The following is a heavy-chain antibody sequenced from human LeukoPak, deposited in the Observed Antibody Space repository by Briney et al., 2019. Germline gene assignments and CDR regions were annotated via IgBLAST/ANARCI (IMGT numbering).Heavy chain of an antibody. CDR2: ITNSGSDA. D-gene: IGHD6-19*01. V-gene: IGHV3-23*01. J-gene: IGHJ3*02. CDR1: GLTFSDFT. CDR3: AKGTSSLNYDAFDI. Sequence: TGGSLRLSCAASGLTFSDFTMSWVRQAPGKGLDRISGITNSGSDAYYADSVKGRFTISRDNSKNTVYLQMNSLRDDDTAVYYCAKGTSSLNYDAFDIWGQGTLVTVSS.